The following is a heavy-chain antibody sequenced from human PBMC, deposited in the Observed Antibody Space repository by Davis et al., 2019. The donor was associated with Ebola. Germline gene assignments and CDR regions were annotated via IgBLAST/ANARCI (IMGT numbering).Heavy chain of an antibody. D-gene: IGHD6-19*01. J-gene: IGHJ4*02. Sequence: AASVKVSCKASGYTFKNSAISWVRQAPGQGLEWMGRINPNSGDTNYAQRFQGRVTMTRDTSISTAYMELSRLRSDDTAVYYCAREYSSGRFGDYFDYWGQGTLVTVSS. CDR2: INPNSGDT. V-gene: IGHV1-2*06. CDR1: GYTFKNSA. CDR3: AREYSSGRFGDYFDY.